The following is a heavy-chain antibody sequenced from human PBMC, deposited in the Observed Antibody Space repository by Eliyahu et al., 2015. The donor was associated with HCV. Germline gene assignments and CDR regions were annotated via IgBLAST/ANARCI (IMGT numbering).Heavy chain of an antibody. D-gene: IGHD5-24*01. CDR1: GGSITSXXYY. V-gene: IGHV4-39*01. Sequence: QLQLQESGPGLVKPSATLSLTCTVSGGSITSXXYYWGWXXQPPGKGLEWIESIYYSGNTYSNPSXKSRVTTFVDTSKNQFSLKLSSVTAADTAVYYCATHGGDGSNSGWFDPWGQGTLVTVSS. J-gene: IGHJ5*02. CDR3: ATHGGDGSNSGWFDP. CDR2: IYYSGNT.